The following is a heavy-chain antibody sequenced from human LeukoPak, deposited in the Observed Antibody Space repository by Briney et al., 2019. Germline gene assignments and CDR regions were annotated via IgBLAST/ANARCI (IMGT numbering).Heavy chain of an antibody. CDR2: ISSGSKYI. Sequence: GGSLRLSCVASGFTFSTYSMIWVRQAPGKGLEWVSSISSGSKYIYYADSVKGRFTISRDNAKDSVYLEMNSLRAEDTAVYYCAKNGQHLVVGACDIWGQGTMVTVSS. CDR3: AKNGQHLVVGACDI. J-gene: IGHJ3*02. CDR1: GFTFSTYS. D-gene: IGHD6-13*01. V-gene: IGHV3-21*01.